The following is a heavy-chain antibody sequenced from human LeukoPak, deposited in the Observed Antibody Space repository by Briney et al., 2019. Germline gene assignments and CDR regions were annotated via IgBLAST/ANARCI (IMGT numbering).Heavy chain of an antibody. J-gene: IGHJ4*02. CDR1: VFTFGNYD. CDR3: ARGRSIVAATYDF. Sequence: GRSLRLSCAASVFTFGNYDMHWVRQSAAKGLECVSSIGTPDDPYYADSVKGRFTVSREKAKRSTFLQMNSLRAGGTRAYFCARGRSIVAATYDFWGQGTLVTVSS. V-gene: IGHV3-13*04. CDR2: IGTPDDP. D-gene: IGHD1-26*01.